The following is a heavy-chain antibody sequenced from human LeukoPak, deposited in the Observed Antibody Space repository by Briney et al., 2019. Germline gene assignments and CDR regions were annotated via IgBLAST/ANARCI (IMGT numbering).Heavy chain of an antibody. D-gene: IGHD1-26*01. CDR1: GFTFSNAW. CDR2: VYSGGFT. J-gene: IGHJ4*02. Sequence: PGGSLRFSCAASGFTFSNAWMSWVRQAPGKGLEWVSVVYSGGFTYYADSVKGRFIISRDSSQNTMYLQMNTLRAEDTGVYYCARLGGVGPEWALPEDFWGQGTPVTVSS. CDR3: ARLGGVGPEWALPEDF. V-gene: IGHV3-66*04.